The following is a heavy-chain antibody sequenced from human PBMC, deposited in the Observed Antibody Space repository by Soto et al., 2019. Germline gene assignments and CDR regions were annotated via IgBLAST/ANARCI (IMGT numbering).Heavy chain of an antibody. Sequence: HPGGSLRLSCAASGFTFRNYGMNWVRQAPGKGLEWVSYIGIGSSTKYYADSVKGRFTISRDNAKNSLYLQMNSLRAEDTAVYYCARDQLYYNDISGRPLNAFDVWGQGTMFTVAS. V-gene: IGHV3-48*01. CDR1: GFTFRNYG. CDR2: IGIGSSTK. D-gene: IGHD3-22*01. J-gene: IGHJ3*01. CDR3: ARDQLYYNDISGRPLNAFDV.